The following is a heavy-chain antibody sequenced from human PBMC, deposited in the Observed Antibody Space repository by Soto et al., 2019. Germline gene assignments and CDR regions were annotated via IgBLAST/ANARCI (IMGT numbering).Heavy chain of an antibody. Sequence: GGSLRLSCAASGFTFSSYSMNWVRQAPGKGLEWVSSISSSSSYIYYADSVKGRFTISRDNAKNSLYLQMNSLRAEDTAVYYCARDNSSGYPYYYYYGMDVWGQGTTVTVSS. CDR1: GFTFSSYS. CDR3: ARDNSSGYPYYYYYGMDV. CDR2: ISSSSSYI. J-gene: IGHJ6*02. D-gene: IGHD3-22*01. V-gene: IGHV3-21*01.